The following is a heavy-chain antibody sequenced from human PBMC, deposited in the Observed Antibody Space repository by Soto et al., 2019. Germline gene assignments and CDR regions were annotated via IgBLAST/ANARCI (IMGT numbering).Heavy chain of an antibody. V-gene: IGHV3-48*01. CDR2: ISSSSSTI. CDR1: GFTFSTYS. D-gene: IGHD6-13*01. Sequence: GGPLRLSCAASGFTFSTYSMNWVRQAPGKGLEWVSYISSSSSTIYYADSVKGRFTISRDNAKNSLYLQMNSLRAEDTAVYYCARHPERIAQIGWFDPWGQGTLVTVSA. J-gene: IGHJ5*02. CDR3: ARHPERIAQIGWFDP.